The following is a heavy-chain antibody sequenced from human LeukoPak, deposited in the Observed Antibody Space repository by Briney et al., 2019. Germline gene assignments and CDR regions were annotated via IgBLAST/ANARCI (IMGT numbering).Heavy chain of an antibody. CDR3: AGVEMATGPFDY. D-gene: IGHD5-24*01. CDR2: ISSSGSTI. J-gene: IGHJ4*02. CDR1: GFTFCSYE. V-gene: IGHV3-48*03. Sequence: GGSLRLSCAAYGFTFCSYEMNWVRQAPGKGLEWVSYISSSGSTIYYADSVKGRFTISRNNAKNSLYLQMNSLRAEDTAVYYCAGVEMATGPFDYWGQGTLVTVSS.